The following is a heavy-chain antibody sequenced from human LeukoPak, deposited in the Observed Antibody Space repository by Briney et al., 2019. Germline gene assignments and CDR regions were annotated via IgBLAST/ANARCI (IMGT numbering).Heavy chain of an antibody. CDR1: GFTFDDYG. V-gene: IGHV3-20*04. D-gene: IGHD2-2*01. J-gene: IGHJ4*02. CDR3: ARDGRISRDIVVVPAAH. Sequence: GGSLRLSCAASGFTFDDYGMSWVRQAPGRGLEWVSGINWNGGSTGYADSVKGRFTISRDNAKNSLYLQMNSLRAEDTALYYCARDGRISRDIVVVPAAHWGQGTLVTVSS. CDR2: INWNGGST.